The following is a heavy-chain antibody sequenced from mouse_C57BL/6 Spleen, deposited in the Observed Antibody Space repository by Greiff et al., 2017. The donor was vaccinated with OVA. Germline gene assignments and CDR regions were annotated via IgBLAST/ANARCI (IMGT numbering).Heavy chain of an antibody. CDR3: ARDYGSSYVGYFDY. V-gene: IGHV1-69*01. CDR2: IDPSDSYT. Sequence: QVQLQQPGAELVMPGASVKLSCKASGYTITSYWMHWVKQRPGQGLEWIGEIDPSDSYTNYNQKFKGKSTLTVDKSSSTAYMQLSSLTSEDSAVYYCARDYGSSYVGYFDYWGQGTTLTVSS. D-gene: IGHD1-1*01. J-gene: IGHJ2*01. CDR1: GYTITSYW.